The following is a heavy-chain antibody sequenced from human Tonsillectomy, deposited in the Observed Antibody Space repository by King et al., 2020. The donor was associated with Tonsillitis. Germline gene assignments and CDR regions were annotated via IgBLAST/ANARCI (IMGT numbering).Heavy chain of an antibody. V-gene: IGHV4-34*01. CDR2: ITHSGSA. D-gene: IGHD3-3*01. CDR3: ARGPSEIFGVACVPPTYVDF. CDR1: GGSFSGYS. Sequence: VQLQQWGAGLLKSSETLSLTCAVYGGSFSGYSWNWIRQTPGEGLEWIGQITHSGSAYYTPSLNSRATLSVDPSKNQFSLKLNSLSAADTAMYYCARGPSEIFGVACVPPTYVDFWVQG. J-gene: IGHJ1*01.